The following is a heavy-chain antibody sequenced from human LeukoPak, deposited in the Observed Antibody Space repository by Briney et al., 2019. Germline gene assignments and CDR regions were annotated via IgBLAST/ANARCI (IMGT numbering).Heavy chain of an antibody. Sequence: GGSLRLSCEASGFTFSAYAMTWVRQAPGRGLEWVSVISGSGLTTFYADSVKGRFTISRDNSKNTLYLQMNSLRAEDTAVYYCAKERREQSRDNYFDYWGQGTLVTASS. CDR1: GFTFSAYA. J-gene: IGHJ4*02. D-gene: IGHD1-26*01. V-gene: IGHV3-23*01. CDR3: AKERREQSRDNYFDY. CDR2: ISGSGLTT.